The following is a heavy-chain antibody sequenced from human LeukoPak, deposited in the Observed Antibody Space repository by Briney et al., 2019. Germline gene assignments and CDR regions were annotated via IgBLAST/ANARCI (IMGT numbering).Heavy chain of an antibody. V-gene: IGHV1-18*01. CDR1: GYTFNTYG. CDR3: LRVAQRPRLTPAY. Sequence: GASVKVSCKASGYTFNTYGISWVRQAPGQGLEWMGWISTYNGDTNYVQNLQGRVTMTTDTSTSTAYMELMSLRSDDTAVYYCLRVAQRPRLTPAYWGQGTMVTVSS. J-gene: IGHJ4*02. D-gene: IGHD6-25*01. CDR2: ISTYNGDT.